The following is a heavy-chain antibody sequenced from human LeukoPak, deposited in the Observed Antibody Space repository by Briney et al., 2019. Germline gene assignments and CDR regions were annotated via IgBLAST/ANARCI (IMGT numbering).Heavy chain of an antibody. D-gene: IGHD3-16*01. Sequence: PSETLSLTCTVSGGSISSGDYYWSWIRQPPGKGLEWIGYIYYSGSTYYNPPLKSRFTISVDTSKNQFSLKLSSVTAADTAVYYCARAFYDIMIGDAFDIWGQGTMVTVSS. V-gene: IGHV4-30-4*01. J-gene: IGHJ3*02. CDR1: GGSISSGDYY. CDR2: IYYSGST. CDR3: ARAFYDIMIGDAFDI.